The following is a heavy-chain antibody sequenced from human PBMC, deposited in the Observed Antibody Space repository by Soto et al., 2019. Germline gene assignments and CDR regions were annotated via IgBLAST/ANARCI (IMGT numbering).Heavy chain of an antibody. CDR3: AKGDNLGPKTGYAFDP. D-gene: IGHD5-12*01. CDR1: GDSVSSNTAS. Sequence: CAISGDSVSSNTASWNWIRQSPSRGLEWLGRTYFRSKWYNDYAVSVKSRIIINPDASNNQFSLQLNSVTPEDTAVYFCAKGDNLGPKTGYAFDPWGQGIMVTVSS. J-gene: IGHJ5*02. CDR2: TYFRSKWYN. V-gene: IGHV6-1*01.